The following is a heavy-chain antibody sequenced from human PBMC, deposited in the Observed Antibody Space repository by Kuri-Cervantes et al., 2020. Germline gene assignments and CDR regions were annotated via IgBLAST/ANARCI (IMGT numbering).Heavy chain of an antibody. Sequence: SVKVSCKASGYTFTYRYLHWVRQAPGQALEWMGWITPFNGSTNYAQKFQDRVTITRDRSMSTAYMELRSLRSDDTAVYFCAKATYYYDSSGPNVFDIWGQGTMVTVSS. CDR3: AKATYYYDSSGPNVFDI. J-gene: IGHJ3*02. V-gene: IGHV1-45*02. CDR1: GYTFTYRY. CDR2: ITPFNGST. D-gene: IGHD3-22*01.